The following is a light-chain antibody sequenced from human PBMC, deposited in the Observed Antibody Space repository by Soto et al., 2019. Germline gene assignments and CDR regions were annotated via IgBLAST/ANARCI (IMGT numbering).Light chain of an antibody. V-gene: IGKV1-8*01. Sequence: ALPMTQAPSSLSASVGDRRTITFPASQDISSYLAWYQQKPGKXPTXXIYAASTLQSGVPSRFSGSGSGTDFTLTISCLQSEDFATYYCQQYYSYPWTFGQGTKVDIK. CDR3: QQYYSYPWT. CDR2: AAS. CDR1: QDISSY. J-gene: IGKJ1*01.